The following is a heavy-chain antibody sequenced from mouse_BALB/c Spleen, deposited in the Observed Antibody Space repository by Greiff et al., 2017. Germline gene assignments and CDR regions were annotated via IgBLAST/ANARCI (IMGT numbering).Heavy chain of an antibody. J-gene: IGHJ2*01. CDR2: IDPENGDT. CDR3: NAGYYGSSYYFDY. D-gene: IGHD1-1*01. V-gene: IGHV14-4*02. Sequence: VQLQHSGAELVRSGASVKLSCTASGFNIKDYYMHWVKQRPEQGLEWIGWIDPENGDTEYAPKFQGKATMTADTSSNTAYLQLSSLTSEDTAVYYCNAGYYGSSYYFDYWGQGTTLTVSS. CDR1: GFNIKDYY.